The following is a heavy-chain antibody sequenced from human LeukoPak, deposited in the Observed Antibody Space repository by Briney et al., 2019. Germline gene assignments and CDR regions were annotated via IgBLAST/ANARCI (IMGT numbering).Heavy chain of an antibody. D-gene: IGHD6-19*01. CDR3: ARGSIAVAGTDYYYYGMDV. J-gene: IGHJ6*02. CDR2: ISAYNGNT. CDR1: GYTFTSYG. V-gene: IGHV1-18*01. Sequence: GASVKVSCKASGYTFTSYGISWVRQAPGQGLEWMGWISAYNGNTNYAQKLQGRVTITTDTSTSTAYMELRSLRSDDTAVYYCARGSIAVAGTDYYYYGMDVWGQGTTVTVSS.